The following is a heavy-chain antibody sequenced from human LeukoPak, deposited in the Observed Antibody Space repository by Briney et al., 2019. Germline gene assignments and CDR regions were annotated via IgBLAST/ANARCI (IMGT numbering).Heavy chain of an antibody. J-gene: IGHJ4*02. D-gene: IGHD3-10*01. CDR1: GFTFSLYD. CDR2: ISGSGGST. Sequence: GGSLRLSCAASGFTFSLYDMSWVRQAPGKGLECVSAISGSGGSTYYADSVKGRFTISRDNSKNTLYLQMNSLRAEDTAVYYCAKDRRVDVTMVRGVIGYWGQGTLVTVSS. CDR3: AKDRRVDVTMVRGVIGY. V-gene: IGHV3-23*01.